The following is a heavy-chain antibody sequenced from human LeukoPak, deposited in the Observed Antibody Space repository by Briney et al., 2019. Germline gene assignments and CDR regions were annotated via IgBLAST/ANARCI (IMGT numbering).Heavy chain of an antibody. Sequence: PGGSLRLSCAVSGFTFSSYSMNWVRQAPGKGLEWVSSISSSSSYIYYADSVKGRFTISRDNAKNSLYLQMNSLRAEDTAVYYCARYLRSSSGVNFDYWGQGTLVTVSS. J-gene: IGHJ4*02. CDR1: GFTFSSYS. CDR2: ISSSSSYI. CDR3: ARYLRSSSGVNFDY. D-gene: IGHD6-6*01. V-gene: IGHV3-21*01.